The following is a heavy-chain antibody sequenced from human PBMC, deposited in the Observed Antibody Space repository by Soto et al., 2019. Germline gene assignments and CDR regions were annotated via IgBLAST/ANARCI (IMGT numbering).Heavy chain of an antibody. Sequence: SETLSLTCTVSGVSISKSSYYWGWIRRPPGKGLEWIGTIYYSGITYYNPSLKSRVTISVDTSKNQFSLKLTSVTAADTAVYYCARHGSNWGQGTLVTVS. CDR3: ARHGSN. CDR1: GVSISKSSYY. V-gene: IGHV4-39*01. J-gene: IGHJ4*02. CDR2: IYYSGIT.